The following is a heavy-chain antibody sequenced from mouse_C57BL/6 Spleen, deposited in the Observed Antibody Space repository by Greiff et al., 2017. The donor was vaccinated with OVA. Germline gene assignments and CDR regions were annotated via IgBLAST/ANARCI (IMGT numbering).Heavy chain of an antibody. CDR3: ASRDGYWFAY. V-gene: IGHV1-26*01. CDR2: INPNNGGT. CDR1: GYTFTDYY. Sequence: EVQLQQSGPELVKPGASVKISCKASGYTFTDYYMNWVKQSHGKSLEWIGDINPNNGGTSYNQKFKGKATLTVDKSSSTAYMELRSLTSEDSAVYYCASRDGYWFAYWGQGTLVTVSA. J-gene: IGHJ3*01. D-gene: IGHD2-3*01.